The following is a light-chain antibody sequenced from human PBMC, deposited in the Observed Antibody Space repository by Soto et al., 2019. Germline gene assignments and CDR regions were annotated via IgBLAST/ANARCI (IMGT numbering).Light chain of an antibody. CDR3: HQRSVWPLT. Sequence: DIVLTQSPATLSLSPGERATLSCRASQSVGSYLAWYQQKPGQAPRLLIYHASNRAPGVPARFXGSGXGAXXXXXXXXXDPEDFAVYYCHQRSVWPLTFGGGTKVEIK. V-gene: IGKV3-11*01. CDR1: QSVGSY. J-gene: IGKJ4*01. CDR2: HAS.